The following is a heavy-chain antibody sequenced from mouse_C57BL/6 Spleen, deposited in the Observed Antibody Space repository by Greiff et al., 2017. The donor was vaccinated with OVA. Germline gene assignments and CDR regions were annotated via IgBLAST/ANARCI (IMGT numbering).Heavy chain of an antibody. D-gene: IGHD1-1*01. CDR3: ARSNYYGSVY. CDR2: INPGSGGT. Sequence: VQLQQSGAELVRPGTSVKVSCKASGYAFTNYLIEWVKQRPGQGLEWIGVINPGSGGTNYNEKFKGKATLTADKSSSTAYMQLSSLTSEDSAVYFCARSNYYGSVYWGQGTTLTVSS. J-gene: IGHJ2*01. V-gene: IGHV1-54*01. CDR1: GYAFTNYL.